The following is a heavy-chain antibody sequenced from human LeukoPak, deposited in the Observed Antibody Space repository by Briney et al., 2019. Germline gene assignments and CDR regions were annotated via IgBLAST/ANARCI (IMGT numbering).Heavy chain of an antibody. Sequence: ASETLSLTCAVSGGSISSGGYSWSWLRQPPGKGLEWIGYIYHSGSTYYNPSLKSRVTISVDRSKNQFSLKLSSVTAADTAVYYCARSINYDFWSGYPNWFDPWGQGTLVTVSS. CDR1: GGSISSGGYS. J-gene: IGHJ5*02. V-gene: IGHV4-30-2*01. CDR3: ARSINYDFWSGYPNWFDP. CDR2: IYHSGST. D-gene: IGHD3-3*01.